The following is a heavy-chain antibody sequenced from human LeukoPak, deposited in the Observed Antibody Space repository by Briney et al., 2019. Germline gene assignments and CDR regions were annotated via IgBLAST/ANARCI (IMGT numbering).Heavy chain of an antibody. CDR1: ENIFSSYA. Sequence: SVKVSCKASENIFSSYAINWVRQAPGQGLEWVGGIIPIFGTANYAQKFQGRVTITADESTSTAYMELSSLRSEDTAVYYCASIKGYCSSTSCYRLPYYYMDVWGKGTTVTVSS. V-gene: IGHV1-69*13. J-gene: IGHJ6*03. D-gene: IGHD2-2*01. CDR3: ASIKGYCSSTSCYRLPYYYMDV. CDR2: IIPIFGTA.